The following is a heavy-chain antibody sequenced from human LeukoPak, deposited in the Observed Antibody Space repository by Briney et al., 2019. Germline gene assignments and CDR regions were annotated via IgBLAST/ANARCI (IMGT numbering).Heavy chain of an antibody. CDR3: ARAHGRDDYGFRLGD. V-gene: IGHV1-46*01. D-gene: IGHD4-17*01. CDR2: INTSGGGT. J-gene: IGHJ4*02. CDR1: GYTFTGFH. Sequence: ASVPVSYLASGYTFTGFHVHWVRLTPGQGMEWLGIINTSGGGTSYAQKFQGRVTMTRDMSTSTVYMELSSLRSEDTAVYYCARAHGRDDYGFRLGDWGQGTLVTVA.